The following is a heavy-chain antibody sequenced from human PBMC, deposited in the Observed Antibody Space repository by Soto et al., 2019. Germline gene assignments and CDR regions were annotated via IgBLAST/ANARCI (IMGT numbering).Heavy chain of an antibody. D-gene: IGHD3-10*01. Sequence: GGSLRLSCAASGFTFSGFSMNWVRQAPGKGLEWISYISSGSTTIYYADSVKGRFTISRDNSKNTLYLQMNSLRAEDTAVYYSAKTQTYKYGSGSRDGFDIWGQGTMVTVSS. CDR3: AKTQTYKYGSGSRDGFDI. J-gene: IGHJ3*02. V-gene: IGHV3-48*01. CDR2: ISSGSTTI. CDR1: GFTFSGFS.